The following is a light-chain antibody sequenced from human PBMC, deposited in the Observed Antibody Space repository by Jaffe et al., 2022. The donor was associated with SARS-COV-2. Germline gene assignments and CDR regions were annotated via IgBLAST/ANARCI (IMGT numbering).Light chain of an antibody. V-gene: IGKV3-20*01. CDR3: QQYANSFT. J-gene: IGKJ3*01. CDR2: GAS. CDR1: QSVSSNF. Sequence: EIVLTQSPGTLSLSPGERATLSCRASQSVSSNFLAWFQQKPGRAPRLLIYGASSRATGIPDRFSGSGSGTDFTLTISRLEPEDCAVYYCQQYANSFTFGPGTRVAIK.